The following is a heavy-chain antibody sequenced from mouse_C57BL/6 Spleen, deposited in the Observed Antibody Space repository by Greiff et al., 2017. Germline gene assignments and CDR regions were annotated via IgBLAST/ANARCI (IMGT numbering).Heavy chain of an antibody. Sequence: QVQLQQPGAELVKPGASVKLSCKASGYTFTSYWMHWVKQRPGQGLEWIGMIHPNSGSTNYNQKFKGKATLTVDTSSSTAYMQLSSLTSEDSAVYYCARAGYYGSSYFDVWGTGTTGTVSS. CDR3: ARAGYYGSSYFDV. CDR2: IHPNSGST. J-gene: IGHJ1*03. CDR1: GYTFTSYW. D-gene: IGHD1-1*01. V-gene: IGHV1-64*01.